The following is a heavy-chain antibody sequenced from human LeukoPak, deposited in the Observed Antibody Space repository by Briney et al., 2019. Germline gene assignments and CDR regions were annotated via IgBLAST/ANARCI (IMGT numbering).Heavy chain of an antibody. CDR1: GGSFSGYY. CDR3: ARDRWIQLYYFDY. CDR2: INHSGST. J-gene: IGHJ4*02. D-gene: IGHD5-18*01. V-gene: IGHV4-34*01. Sequence: SETLSLTCAVYGGSFSGYYWSWIRQPPGKGLEWIGEINHSGSTNYNPSLKSRVTISVDTSKNQFSLKLSSVTAADTAVYDCARDRWIQLYYFDYWGQGTLVTVSS.